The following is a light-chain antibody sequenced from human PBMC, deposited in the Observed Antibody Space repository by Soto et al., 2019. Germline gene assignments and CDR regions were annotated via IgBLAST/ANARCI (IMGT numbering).Light chain of an antibody. CDR1: RSISTY. Sequence: EIFLTQSPGTLSLSQWEIATLSCRASRSISTYLAWYQQKPGQAPRLLIYGASTRATGIPARFSGSGSGTEFTLTISSLQSEDFAVYYCQQYNNWPLFGQGTRLEIK. V-gene: IGKV3-15*01. CDR2: GAS. CDR3: QQYNNWPL. J-gene: IGKJ5*01.